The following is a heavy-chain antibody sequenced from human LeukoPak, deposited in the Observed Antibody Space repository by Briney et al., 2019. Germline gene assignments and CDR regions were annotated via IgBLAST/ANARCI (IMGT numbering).Heavy chain of an antibody. CDR2: MNARGGAT. J-gene: IGHJ5*01. V-gene: IGHV3-23*01. CDR3: AKGSGSGWYGWFAS. D-gene: IGHD6-19*01. Sequence: GGPLRLPCAASGFIFSNYAMHWARQPPGKGPEWVSTMNARGGATHYADSVKGRLTISRDNYKNTFYLQMNSLRAEDTAVYFCAKGSGSGWYGWFASWGQGTLVTVSS. CDR1: GFIFSNYA.